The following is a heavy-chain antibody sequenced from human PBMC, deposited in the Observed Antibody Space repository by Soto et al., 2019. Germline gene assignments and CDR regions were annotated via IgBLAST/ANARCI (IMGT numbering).Heavy chain of an antibody. CDR3: CHTWV. V-gene: IGHV3-7*01. Sequence: EVQMVESGGGLVQPGGSLRLSCAASGFSISDYWMSWVRQAPGKGLEWVGNINEDRSEENYVDSVKGRFTISRDNARNSLYLQMNSLRVEDTAVYYCCHTWVGGQGTLVTVSS. CDR1: GFSISDYW. CDR2: INEDRSEE. D-gene: IGHD1-26*01. J-gene: IGHJ4*02.